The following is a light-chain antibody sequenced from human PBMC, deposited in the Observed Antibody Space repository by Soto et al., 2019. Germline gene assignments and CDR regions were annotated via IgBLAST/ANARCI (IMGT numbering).Light chain of an antibody. CDR1: QSVSSNS. CDR3: HQRQRWPRT. J-gene: IGKJ1*01. V-gene: IGKV3D-20*02. CDR2: EAS. Sequence: EIVLTQSPATLSLSPGESATLSCRTSQSVSSNSLAWHQQKPGQAPRLLIYEASNRAAGVPGRFSGSGSGTDFTLTITRLEPEDFAFYYCHQRQRWPRTFGQGTKVDIK.